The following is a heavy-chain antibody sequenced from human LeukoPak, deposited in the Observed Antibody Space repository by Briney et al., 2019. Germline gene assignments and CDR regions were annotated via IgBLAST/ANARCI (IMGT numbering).Heavy chain of an antibody. CDR3: VKGGVGKTTYNWFDP. J-gene: IGHJ5*02. D-gene: IGHD3-3*01. V-gene: IGHV3-23*01. CDR2: ISISGDDT. Sequence: PGRSLRLSCAASGFFFTSHAMNWVRQPAAKGLEWVASISISGDDTYYGDSVKGRCTISRDNANNSLYLHMKSQRVDDTGVYYCVKGGVGKTTYNWFDPGGKGNLVTVSS. CDR1: GFFFTSHA.